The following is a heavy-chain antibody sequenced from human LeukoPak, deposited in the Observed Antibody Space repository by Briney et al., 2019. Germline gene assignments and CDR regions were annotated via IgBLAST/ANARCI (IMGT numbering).Heavy chain of an antibody. J-gene: IGHJ4*02. CDR1: EFTLSSFW. D-gene: IGHD6-13*01. V-gene: IGHV3-23*01. CDR2: ISGSGGST. CDR3: AKGSSSWYVVGDY. Sequence: GGSLRLSCAASEFTLSSFWMSWVRQAPGKGLEWVSAISGSGGSTYYADSVKGRFTISRDNSKNTLYLQMNSLRAEDTAVYYCAKGSSSWYVVGDYWGQGTLVTVSS.